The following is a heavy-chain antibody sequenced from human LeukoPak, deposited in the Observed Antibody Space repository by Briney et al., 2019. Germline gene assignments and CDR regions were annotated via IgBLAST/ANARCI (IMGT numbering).Heavy chain of an antibody. Sequence: ASVKVSCKVSGYTLTELSMHWVRQAPGKGLEWMGGFDPEDGETIYAQKFQGRVTMTEDTSTDTAYMELSSLRSEDTAVYYCATGEYSSSWGYYYGMDVWGQGTTVTVSS. V-gene: IGHV1-24*01. CDR3: ATGEYSSSWGYYYGMDV. CDR2: FDPEDGET. J-gene: IGHJ6*02. D-gene: IGHD6-6*01. CDR1: GYTLTELS.